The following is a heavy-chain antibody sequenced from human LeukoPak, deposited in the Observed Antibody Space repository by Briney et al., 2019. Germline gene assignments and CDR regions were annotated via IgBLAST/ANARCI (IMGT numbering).Heavy chain of an antibody. V-gene: IGHV3-74*01. CDR1: GSTFSRYW. D-gene: IGHD5-18*01. CDR3: AREGLGYSYGY. J-gene: IGHJ4*02. Sequence: GGSLRLSCAASGSTFSRYWMHWVRQAPGKGLVWVSRVHSDGSSTYYADSVKGRFTISRDNAKNTLYLQMNSLRAEDTAVYYCAREGLGYSYGYWGQGTLVTVSS. CDR2: VHSDGSST.